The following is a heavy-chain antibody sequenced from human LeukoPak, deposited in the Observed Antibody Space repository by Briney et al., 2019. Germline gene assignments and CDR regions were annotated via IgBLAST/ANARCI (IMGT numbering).Heavy chain of an antibody. Sequence: SETLSLTCTVSGGSISSSSYYWGWIRQPPGKGLEWIGTIYYSGSTYYNPSLKSRVTISVDTSKNQFSLKLSSVTAADTAVYYCATSSAYYDFWSGPNWFDPWGQGTLVTVSS. CDR3: ATSSAYYDFWSGPNWFDP. D-gene: IGHD3-3*01. J-gene: IGHJ5*02. V-gene: IGHV4-39*07. CDR2: IYYSGST. CDR1: GGSISSSSYY.